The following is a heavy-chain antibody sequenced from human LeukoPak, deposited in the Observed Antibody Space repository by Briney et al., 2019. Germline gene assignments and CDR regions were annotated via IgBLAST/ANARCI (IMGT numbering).Heavy chain of an antibody. Sequence: ASVKVSCKASGYSFTGYYMHWVRQAPGQGREWMGRINHNSGGTNYAQKFQGRVTMTRDTSISTAYMELSRLRSDDTAVYYCARDLRYDSTGYFFDYWGQGTLVTVSS. CDR3: ARDLRYDSTGYFFDY. J-gene: IGHJ4*02. CDR2: INHNSGGT. CDR1: GYSFTGYY. V-gene: IGHV1-2*06. D-gene: IGHD3-22*01.